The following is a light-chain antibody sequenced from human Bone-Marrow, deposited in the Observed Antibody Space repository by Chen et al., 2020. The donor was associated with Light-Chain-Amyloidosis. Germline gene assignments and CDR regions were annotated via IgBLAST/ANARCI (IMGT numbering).Light chain of an antibody. CDR1: NIGSTS. CDR2: DDS. CDR3: QVWDRSSDRPV. Sequence: SYVLTPPSSVSVAPGQPATIACGGNNIGSTSVHWYQQTPGQAPLLVVYDDSDRPSGIPERLSGCNSGNTATLTISRVEAGDEADYYCQVWDRSSDRPVFGGGTKLTVL. J-gene: IGLJ3*02. V-gene: IGLV3-21*02.